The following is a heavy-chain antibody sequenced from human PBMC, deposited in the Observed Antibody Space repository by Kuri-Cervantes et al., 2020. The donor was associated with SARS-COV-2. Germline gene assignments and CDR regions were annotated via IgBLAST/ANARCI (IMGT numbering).Heavy chain of an antibody. CDR3: ARGHYDILTGIEQGFDP. V-gene: IGHV1-18*01. Sequence: ASVKVSCKASGGTFSSYAISWVRQAPGQGLEWMGWISAYNGNTNYAQRLQGRVTMTTDTSTSTAYMELRSLRSDDTAVYYCARGHYDILTGIEQGFDPWGQGTLVTVSS. CDR1: GGTFSSYA. J-gene: IGHJ5*02. CDR2: ISAYNGNT. D-gene: IGHD3-9*01.